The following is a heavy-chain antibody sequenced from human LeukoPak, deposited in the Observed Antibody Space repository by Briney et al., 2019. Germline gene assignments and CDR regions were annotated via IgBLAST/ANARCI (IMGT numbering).Heavy chain of an antibody. CDR1: GYTLTELS. Sequence: GASVKVSCKVSGYTLTELSMHWVRQAPGKGLEWMGGFDPEDGETIYAQKFQGRVTMTEDTSTDTAYMELSSLRSEDTAVYYCATGVGTPPYFDYWGQGTLVTVSS. CDR3: ATGVGTPPYFDY. D-gene: IGHD1-1*01. J-gene: IGHJ4*02. CDR2: FDPEDGET. V-gene: IGHV1-24*01.